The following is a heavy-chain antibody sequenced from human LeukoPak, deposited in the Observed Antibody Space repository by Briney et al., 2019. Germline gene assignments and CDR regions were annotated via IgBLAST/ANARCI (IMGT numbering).Heavy chain of an antibody. D-gene: IGHD1-1*01. CDR3: AKRGTGGLYYFDC. CDR2: IPSDESNK. Sequence: GGSLRLSCAASGFTFSSHGMHWVRQAPGKGLEWVALIPSDESNKYYADSVKGRFTISRDNSKNTLYLQMNGLRDEDTAVYYCAKRGTGGLYYFDCWGQGTLVTVSS. J-gene: IGHJ4*02. V-gene: IGHV3-30*18. CDR1: GFTFSSHG.